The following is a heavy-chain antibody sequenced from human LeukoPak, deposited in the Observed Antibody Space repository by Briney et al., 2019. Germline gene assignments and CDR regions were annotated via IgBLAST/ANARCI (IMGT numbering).Heavy chain of an antibody. CDR1: GFTFDDYA. CDR3: AKDGGLLWFGELPRTFYYMDV. V-gene: IGHV3-9*01. Sequence: GGSLRLSCAASGFTFDDYAMHWVRQAPGKGLEWVSGISWNSGYIGYEDSVKGRFTISRDNAKNSLYLQMNSLRAEDTAVYYCAKDGGLLWFGELPRTFYYMDVWGKGTTVTVSS. CDR2: ISWNSGYI. J-gene: IGHJ6*03. D-gene: IGHD3-10*01.